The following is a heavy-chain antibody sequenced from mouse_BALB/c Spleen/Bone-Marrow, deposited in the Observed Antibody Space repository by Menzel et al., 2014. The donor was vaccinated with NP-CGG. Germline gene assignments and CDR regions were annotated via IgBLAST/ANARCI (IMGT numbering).Heavy chain of an antibody. CDR1: GFSLTSHG. CDR2: IWAGGST. D-gene: IGHD1-1*01. Sequence: VQLQQSGPGLVAPSQSLSITCTVSGFSLTSHGVHWVRQPPGKGLEWLGVIWAGGSTNYNSALMSRLSISKDNSKSQVFLKMNSLQTDDTAMYYCAREGGYYYGSRVAWFAYWGQGTLVTVSA. J-gene: IGHJ3*01. CDR3: AREGGYYYGSRVAWFAY. V-gene: IGHV2-9*02.